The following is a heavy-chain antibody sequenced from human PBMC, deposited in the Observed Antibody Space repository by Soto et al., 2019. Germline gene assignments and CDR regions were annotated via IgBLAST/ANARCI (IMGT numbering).Heavy chain of an antibody. D-gene: IGHD3-10*01. Sequence: SERLSLTWSVCGYSISRGYYGGWMRQPPGKGLEWLGSVFHGGNTYDNPSLKRPVTISLETCKNQFSLRLASVTAADTALYYCVRTTPTTGRVYFDYCGQGILVTVSS. V-gene: IGHV4-38-2*01. CDR3: VRTTPTTGRVYFDY. CDR1: GYSISRGYY. CDR2: VFHGGNT. J-gene: IGHJ4*02.